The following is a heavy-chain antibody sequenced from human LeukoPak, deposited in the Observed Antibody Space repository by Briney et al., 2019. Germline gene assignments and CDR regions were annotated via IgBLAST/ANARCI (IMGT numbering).Heavy chain of an antibody. V-gene: IGHV4-34*01. Sequence: SETLSLTCAVYGGSFSGYYWSWIRQPPGKGLEWIGEINHSGSTNYNPSLKSRVTISVDTSKNQFSLKLSSVTAADTAVYYCARSDSMVRGVIGLYYYYYGMDVWGKGTTVTVSS. CDR2: INHSGST. CDR3: ARSDSMVRGVIGLYYYYYGMDV. D-gene: IGHD3-10*01. CDR1: GGSFSGYY. J-gene: IGHJ6*04.